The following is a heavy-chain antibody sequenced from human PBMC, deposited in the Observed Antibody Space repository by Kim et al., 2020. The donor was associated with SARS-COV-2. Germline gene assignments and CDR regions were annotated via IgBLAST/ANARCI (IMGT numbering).Heavy chain of an antibody. D-gene: IGHD6-13*01. Sequence: GGSLRLSCAASGFTFSSYGMHWVRQAPGKGLEWVAVISYDGSNKYYADSVKGRFTISRDNSKNTLYLQMNSLRAEDTAVYYCAKSLSSPTGSSWYHYYYYYGMDVWGQGTTVTVSS. CDR1: GFTFSSYG. J-gene: IGHJ6*02. V-gene: IGHV3-30*18. CDR3: AKSLSSPTGSSWYHYYYYYGMDV. CDR2: ISYDGSNK.